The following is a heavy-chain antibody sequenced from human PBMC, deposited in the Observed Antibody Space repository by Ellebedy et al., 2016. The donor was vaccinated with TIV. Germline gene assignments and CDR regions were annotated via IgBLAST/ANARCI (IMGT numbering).Heavy chain of an antibody. V-gene: IGHV3-21*01. J-gene: IGHJ4*02. Sequence: PGGSLRLSCAASGFAISGYTMNWVRQAPGKGLELVSSISPSSDYIYYADSVKGRFTVSRDNARDSLCLQMDSLRVDDTAMYYCTRARITVYGDYDYWGQGALVTVSS. CDR2: ISPSSDYI. D-gene: IGHD4-17*01. CDR3: TRARITVYGDYDY. CDR1: GFAISGYT.